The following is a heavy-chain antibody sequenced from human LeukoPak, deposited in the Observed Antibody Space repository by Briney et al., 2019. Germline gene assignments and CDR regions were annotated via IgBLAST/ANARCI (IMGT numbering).Heavy chain of an antibody. CDR3: ARHPYYDTSAYYVY. D-gene: IGHD3-22*01. J-gene: IGHJ4*02. Sequence: ASVKVSCKASGYTFSSYSISWVRQAPGQGLEWMGWISTYNGNTNYAQKFQGGVIMTTDTYTKTAYMELTSLRSDDSAVYYCARHPYYDTSAYYVYWGQGTLVTVSS. CDR1: GYTFSSYS. CDR2: ISTYNGNT. V-gene: IGHV1-18*01.